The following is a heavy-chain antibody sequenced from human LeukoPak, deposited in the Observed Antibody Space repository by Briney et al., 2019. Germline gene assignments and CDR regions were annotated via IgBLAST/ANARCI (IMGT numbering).Heavy chain of an antibody. D-gene: IGHD4-23*01. CDR3: ARRIRWAALDY. Sequence: PSETLSLTCAVYGGSFSGYYWSWIRQPPEKGLEWIGEINHSGSTNYNPSLKSRVTISVDTSKNQFSLKLSSVTAADTAVYYCARRIRWAALDYWGQGTLVTVSP. CDR1: GGSFSGYY. CDR2: INHSGST. V-gene: IGHV4-34*01. J-gene: IGHJ4*02.